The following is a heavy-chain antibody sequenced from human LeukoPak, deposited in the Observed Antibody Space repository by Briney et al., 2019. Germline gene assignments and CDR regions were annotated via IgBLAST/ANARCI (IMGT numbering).Heavy chain of an antibody. D-gene: IGHD6-13*01. CDR2: INPSGSST. CDR1: GYTFTGYY. J-gene: IGHJ6*03. V-gene: IGHV1-46*01. Sequence: ASVKVSCKASGYTFTGYYMHWVRQAPGQGLEWMGLINPSGSSTLYAQKFQGRVTMTRDMSTTTDYMELSSLRSEDTAVYYCARGYSSSWYYYYYMDVWGIGTTVTVSS. CDR3: ARGYSSSWYYYYYMDV.